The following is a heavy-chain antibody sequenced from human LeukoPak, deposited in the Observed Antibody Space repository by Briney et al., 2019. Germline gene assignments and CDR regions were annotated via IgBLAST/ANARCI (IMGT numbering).Heavy chain of an antibody. J-gene: IGHJ4*02. D-gene: IGHD6-13*01. Sequence: GGSLRLSCAASGFTFISYEMNWVRQAPGKGLEWVSYIDGSGSAIYYTDSVRGRFSISRDNAKNSLFLQMNSLRAEDTAAYYCGRSSSTTWYGSDYWGRGTLVTVSS. V-gene: IGHV3-48*03. CDR3: GRSSSTTWYGSDY. CDR1: GFTFISYE. CDR2: IDGSGSAI.